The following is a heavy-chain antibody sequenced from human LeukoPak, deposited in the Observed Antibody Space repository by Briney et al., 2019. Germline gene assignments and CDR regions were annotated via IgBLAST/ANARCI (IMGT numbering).Heavy chain of an antibody. J-gene: IGHJ3*02. D-gene: IGHD3-10*01. CDR3: AGEGTYRDAFDI. Sequence: SVTVSCTASGGTFSSYAISWVRQAPGQGLEWMGEINHIFDTANYAQTLQGRVTITTDESTSTTYMELSSLRSEDTAVYYCAGEGTYRDAFDIWGQGTMVTVSS. V-gene: IGHV1-69*05. CDR2: INHIFDTA. CDR1: GGTFSSYA.